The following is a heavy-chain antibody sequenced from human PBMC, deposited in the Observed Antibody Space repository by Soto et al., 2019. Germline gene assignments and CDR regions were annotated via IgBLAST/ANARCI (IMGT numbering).Heavy chain of an antibody. D-gene: IGHD3-9*01. CDR2: MRPNNGDT. V-gene: IGHV1-8*01. CDR1: GYTFTSYD. J-gene: IGHJ4*02. Sequence: QVQLVQSGAEVKKPGASVKVSCKASGYTFTSYDINWVQQAPGQGLEWMGWMRPNNGDTGYAQKFQGRVTMTWNTSINTAYMELTSLRSEDTAVYYCASWAGYSKWGQGTLVTVSS. CDR3: ASWAGYSK.